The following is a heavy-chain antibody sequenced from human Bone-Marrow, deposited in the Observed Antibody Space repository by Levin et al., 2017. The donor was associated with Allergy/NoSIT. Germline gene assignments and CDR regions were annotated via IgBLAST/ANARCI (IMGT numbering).Heavy chain of an antibody. CDR2: INSDGSST. D-gene: IGHD2-2*01. CDR3: LIYCSTPSCYQGGYNWFDP. Sequence: AGGSLRLSCAASGFTFSSYWMYWVRQAPGKGLVWVSRINSDGSSTSYADSVKGRFTISRDNAKNTLYLQMNSLRGEDTAVYYCLIYCSTPSCYQGGYNWFDPWGQGTLVTVSS. CDR1: GFTFSSYW. V-gene: IGHV3-74*01. J-gene: IGHJ5*02.